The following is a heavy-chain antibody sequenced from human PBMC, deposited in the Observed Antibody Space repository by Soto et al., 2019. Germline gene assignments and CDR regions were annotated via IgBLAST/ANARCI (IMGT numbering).Heavy chain of an antibody. CDR2: RYYSEST. J-gene: IGHJ4*02. CDR1: GGSITTGGYY. CDR3: ARTKCSGGSCYSWSFDY. D-gene: IGHD2-15*01. Sequence: SETLSLTCTVSGGSITTGGYYWSWIRQLPGKGLEWIGHRYYSESTYYNPSLKSRVSISLDTSKNQFSLKLSFVTAADTAMYYCARTKCSGGSCYSWSFDYWGQGPPVTVSS. V-gene: IGHV4-31*03.